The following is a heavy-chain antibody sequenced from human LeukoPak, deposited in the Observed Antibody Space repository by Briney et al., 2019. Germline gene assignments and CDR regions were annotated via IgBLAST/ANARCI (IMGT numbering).Heavy chain of an antibody. Sequence: PGGSLRLSCAASGFTVSSNYMSWVRQAPGKGLEWVSVLYSGGSTHYAGSVKGRFTMSRDNSKNTLYLQMNSLRGEGTAVYYCARNIVVGDTDYFDYWGQGTLVTVSS. CDR3: ARNIVVGDTDYFDY. J-gene: IGHJ4*02. D-gene: IGHD3-22*01. V-gene: IGHV3-66*01. CDR2: LYSGGST. CDR1: GFTVSSNY.